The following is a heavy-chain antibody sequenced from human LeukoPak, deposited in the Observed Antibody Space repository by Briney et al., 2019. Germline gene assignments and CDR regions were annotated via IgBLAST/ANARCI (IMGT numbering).Heavy chain of an antibody. V-gene: IGHV1-18*01. D-gene: IGHD3-22*01. Sequence: ASVKVSCKASGYTFSDFGISWVRQAPGQGLEWMGWISTYNGNTNYAQKLQGRVAINTDTSTSTAYMELRSLRSDDTAVYYCARDCDRSGYYCYWGRGTLVTVSS. CDR1: GYTFSDFG. J-gene: IGHJ4*02. CDR2: ISTYNGNT. CDR3: ARDCDRSGYYCY.